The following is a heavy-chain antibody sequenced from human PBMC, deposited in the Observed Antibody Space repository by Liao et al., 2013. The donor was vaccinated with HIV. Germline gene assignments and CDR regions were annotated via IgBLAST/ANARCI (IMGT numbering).Heavy chain of an antibody. D-gene: IGHD1-14*01. J-gene: IGHJ2*01. V-gene: IGHV4-59*12. CDR1: GGSINSYY. Sequence: QVQLQESGPGLVKPSETLSLTCTVSGGSINSYYWSWIRQPPGKGLEWIGYIYYSGSTDYNPSLKSRVTMSVDTSKNQFSLKLSSVTAADTAVYYCARDNPAQYWYFDLWGRGTLVTVSS. CDR3: ARDNPAQYWYFDL. CDR2: IYYSGST.